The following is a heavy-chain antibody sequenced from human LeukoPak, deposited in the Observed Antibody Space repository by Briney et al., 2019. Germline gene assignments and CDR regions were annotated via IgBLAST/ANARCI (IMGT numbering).Heavy chain of an antibody. Sequence: ASVKVSCKASGYTFTSNYIYWVRQAPGQGLEWMGMIYPRDGSTSYAQKFQGRVTVTRDTSTSTVHMELSGLRSEDTAVYYCARDQEGFDYWGQGALVTVSS. CDR3: ARDQEGFDY. CDR2: IYPRDGST. J-gene: IGHJ4*02. CDR1: GYTFTSNY. V-gene: IGHV1-46*01.